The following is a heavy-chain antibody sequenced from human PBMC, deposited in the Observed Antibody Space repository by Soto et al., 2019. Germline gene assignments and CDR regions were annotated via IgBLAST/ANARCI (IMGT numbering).Heavy chain of an antibody. CDR3: AKDIRYSSSWYPFDY. CDR1: GFTFSSYA. Sequence: GGSLRLSCAASGFTFSSYAMSWVRQAPGKGLEWVSTISGSGTTTYYADSVKGRFTISRDNSKNTLYLQMNSLRAEDTAVYYCAKDIRYSSSWYPFDYWRQGTLVTVSS. J-gene: IGHJ4*02. CDR2: ISGSGTTT. V-gene: IGHV3-23*01. D-gene: IGHD6-13*01.